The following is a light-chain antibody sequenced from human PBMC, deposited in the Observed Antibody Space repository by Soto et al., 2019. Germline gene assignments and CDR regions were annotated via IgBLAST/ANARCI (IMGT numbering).Light chain of an antibody. V-gene: IGLV2-14*01. J-gene: IGLJ1*01. Sequence: QSVLTQPASVSGSPGQSITISCTGTSSDVGGYNYVSWYQQYPGKVPKVMIYEVSNRPPGVSNRFSGSKSGNTASLTISGLQAEDEADYYCTSTGTGLTYVFGTGTKLTVL. CDR3: TSTGTGLTYV. CDR2: EVS. CDR1: SSDVGGYNY.